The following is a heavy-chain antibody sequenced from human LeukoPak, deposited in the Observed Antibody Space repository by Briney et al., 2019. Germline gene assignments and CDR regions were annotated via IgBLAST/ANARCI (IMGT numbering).Heavy chain of an antibody. CDR1: GFTFSSYG. CDR3: ARAGDAFDI. J-gene: IGHJ3*02. CDR2: IWYDGSDK. V-gene: IGHV3-33*01. Sequence: GGSLRLSCAASGFTFSSYGMHWVRQAPGKGLEWVAVIWYDGSDKYYTDSVKGRFTISRDNSKNTLYLQMNSLRAEDTATYYCARAGDAFDIWGQGTMVTVSS.